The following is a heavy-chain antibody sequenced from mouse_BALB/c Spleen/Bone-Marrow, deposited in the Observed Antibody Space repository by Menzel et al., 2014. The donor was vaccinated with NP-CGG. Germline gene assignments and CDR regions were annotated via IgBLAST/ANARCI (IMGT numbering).Heavy chain of an antibody. J-gene: IGHJ2*01. Sequence: EVKVEESGGGLVQPGGSRKLSCAASGFTFSSFGMHRVRQAPEKGLEWVAYISSGSSTIYYADTVMGRFTISRDNPKNTLFLQMTSLRSEDTAMYYCARSGSSSGYFDYWGQGTTLTVSS. D-gene: IGHD1-1*01. V-gene: IGHV5-17*02. CDR3: ARSGSSSGYFDY. CDR1: GFTFSSFG. CDR2: ISSGSSTI.